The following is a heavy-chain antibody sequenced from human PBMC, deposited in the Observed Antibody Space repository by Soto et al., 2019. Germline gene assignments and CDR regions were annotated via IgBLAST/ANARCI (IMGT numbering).Heavy chain of an antibody. V-gene: IGHV1-18*01. CDR2: ISAYNGNT. Sequence: GASVKVSCKASGYTFTSYGISWVRQAPGQGLEWTGWISAYNGNTNYAQKLQGRVTMTTDTSTSTAYMELRSLRSDDTAVYYCARDGRREPPDYYYYYMDAWGKGTTVTSP. J-gene: IGHJ6*03. CDR3: ARDGRREPPDYYYYYMDA. CDR1: GYTFTSYG. D-gene: IGHD1-26*01.